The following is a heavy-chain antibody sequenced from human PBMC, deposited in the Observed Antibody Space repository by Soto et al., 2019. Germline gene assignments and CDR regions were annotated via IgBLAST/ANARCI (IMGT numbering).Heavy chain of an antibody. J-gene: IGHJ6*02. Sequence: QVQLVQSGAEVKKPGSSVKVSCKASGGTFSSYAISWVRQAPGQGLEWMGGIIPIFGTANYEQKFQGRVTITADKSTSTAYMELSSPRSEDTAVYYCARDLGQLGNYYYGMDVWGQGTTVTVSS. CDR3: ARDLGQLGNYYYGMDV. CDR1: GGTFSSYA. CDR2: IIPIFGTA. V-gene: IGHV1-69*06. D-gene: IGHD6-6*01.